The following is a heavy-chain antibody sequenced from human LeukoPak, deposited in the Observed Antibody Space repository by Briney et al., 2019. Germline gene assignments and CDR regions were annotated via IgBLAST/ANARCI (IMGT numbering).Heavy chain of an antibody. CDR1: GGSISSSSYY. J-gene: IGHJ5*02. CDR3: ARETAIEAAAP. Sequence: SETLSLTCTVSGGSISSSSYYWGWIRQPPGKGLEWIGSIYHSGSTFYNPALQSRVTISVDTSKNQYSLKLSSATAADTAVYYCARETAIEAAAPWGQGTLVTVSS. D-gene: IGHD6-13*01. CDR2: IYHSGST. V-gene: IGHV4-39*07.